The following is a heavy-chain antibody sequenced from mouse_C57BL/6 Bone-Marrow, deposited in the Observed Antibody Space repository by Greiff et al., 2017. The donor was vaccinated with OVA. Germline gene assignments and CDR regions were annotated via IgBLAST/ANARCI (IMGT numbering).Heavy chain of an antibody. Sequence: EVKLMESGPVLVKPGASVKMSCKASGYTFTDYYMNWVKQSHGKSLEWIGVINPYNGGTSYNQKFKGKATLTVDKSSSTAYMELNSLTSEDSAVYYCARTSYYYGSSLFAYWGQGTLVTVSA. V-gene: IGHV1-19*01. CDR1: GYTFTDYY. D-gene: IGHD1-1*01. CDR2: INPYNGGT. J-gene: IGHJ3*01. CDR3: ARTSYYYGSSLFAY.